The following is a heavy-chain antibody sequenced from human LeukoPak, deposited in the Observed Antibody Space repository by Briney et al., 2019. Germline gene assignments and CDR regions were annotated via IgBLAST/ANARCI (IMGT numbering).Heavy chain of an antibody. Sequence: GGSLRLSCAASGFTFSSYGMHWVRQAPGKGLEWVAFIRYDGSNKYYADSVKGRFTISRDNVKNSLYLQMNSLRAEDTAVYYCARDRGSYYSYYMDVWGKGTTVSVSS. J-gene: IGHJ6*03. CDR2: IRYDGSNK. D-gene: IGHD3-10*01. CDR1: GFTFSSYG. V-gene: IGHV3-30*02. CDR3: ARDRGSYYSYYMDV.